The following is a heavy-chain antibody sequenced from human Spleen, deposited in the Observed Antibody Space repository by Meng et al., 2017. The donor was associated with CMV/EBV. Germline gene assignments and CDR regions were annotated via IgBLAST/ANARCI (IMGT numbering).Heavy chain of an antibody. J-gene: IGHJ6*01. V-gene: IGHV3-21*04. CDR2: ISSGSSYI. CDR1: GFTLSQYS. Sequence: GGSLRLSCAASGFTLSQYSMNWVRQAPGKGLEWVSSISSGSSYINYADSVKGRFIFSRDNAKNSLYLQMNSLRAEDTALYYCAKDFAGSKSGDYYYGMDVWGQGTTVTVSS. CDR3: AKDFAGSKSGDYYYGMDV. D-gene: IGHD2-15*01.